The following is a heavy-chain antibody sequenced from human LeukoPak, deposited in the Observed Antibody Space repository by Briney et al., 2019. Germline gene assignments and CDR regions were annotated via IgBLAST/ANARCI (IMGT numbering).Heavy chain of an antibody. V-gene: IGHV4-59*01. Sequence: PSETLSLTCTVSGGSISSYFWSWIRQPPGRGLEWIGYIYYSGGTNYNPSLKSRVTISVDTSKNQFSLSLTSVTAADTAMYYCARVSGYSGYDLNWGQGTLVTVSS. CDR3: ARVSGYSGYDLN. D-gene: IGHD5-12*01. CDR1: GGSISSYF. CDR2: IYYSGGT. J-gene: IGHJ4*02.